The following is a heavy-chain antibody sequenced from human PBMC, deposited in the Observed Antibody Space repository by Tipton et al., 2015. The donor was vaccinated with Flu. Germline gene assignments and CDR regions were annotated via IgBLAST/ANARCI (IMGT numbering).Heavy chain of an antibody. J-gene: IGHJ4*01. V-gene: IGHV3-53*01. D-gene: IGHD3-10*01. CDR3: ARAGVWFGELSVGPPSDY. CDR1: GFTVSSNY. Sequence: GSLRLSCAASGFTVSSNYMSWVRQAPGKGLERVSVIYSGGSTYYADSVKGRFTISRDNPKNTLYLQMNSLRAEDTAVYYCARAGVWFGELSVGPPSDYWGTRTLV. CDR2: IYSGGST.